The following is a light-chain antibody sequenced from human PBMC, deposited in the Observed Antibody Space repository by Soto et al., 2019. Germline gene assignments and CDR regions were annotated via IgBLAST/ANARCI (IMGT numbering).Light chain of an antibody. CDR2: KAS. CDR1: QSISDL. CDR3: QQYNGYWT. V-gene: IGKV1-5*03. J-gene: IGKJ1*01. Sequence: DILMTQSPSTLSASVGDRVTITCRASQSISDLLAWYQQKPGKAPKLLIYKASSLKSGVPSRFSGSGSGTEYTLTISSLQPDDFASYYCQQYNGYWTFGQGTKVEIK.